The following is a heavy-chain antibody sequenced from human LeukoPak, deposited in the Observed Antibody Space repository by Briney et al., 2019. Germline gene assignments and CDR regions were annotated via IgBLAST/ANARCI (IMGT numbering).Heavy chain of an antibody. CDR1: GFFFISYW. CDR2: INKDGSLT. J-gene: IGHJ4*02. CDR3: VRVGEDYGDRWDF. V-gene: IGHV3-74*01. D-gene: IGHD4-17*01. Sequence: GGSLRLAYSTSGFFFISYWMHSFRQAPGKELGWDSRINKDGSLTAYADSVKGRFTISRDNAKYTLYLQMNSRRAEDTAVYYCVRVGEDYGDRWDFWGQGTLVTVSS.